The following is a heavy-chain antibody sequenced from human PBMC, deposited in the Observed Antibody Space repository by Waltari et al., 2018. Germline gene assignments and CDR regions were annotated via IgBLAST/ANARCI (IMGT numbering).Heavy chain of an antibody. D-gene: IGHD3-10*01. CDR1: VYSLSELS. J-gene: IGHJ6*02. Sequence: VQLVKSAAEVMKPGASVKVSCELSVYSLSELSMHWVRQAPGKGLEWVGGLDPEDEETVYAQKFQGRVTMTEDTSTDTAYMELSSLRSDDTAVYYCTTDIMLRVFSNVWGQGTTVTVSS. CDR2: LDPEDEET. V-gene: IGHV1-24*01. CDR3: TTDIMLRVFSNV.